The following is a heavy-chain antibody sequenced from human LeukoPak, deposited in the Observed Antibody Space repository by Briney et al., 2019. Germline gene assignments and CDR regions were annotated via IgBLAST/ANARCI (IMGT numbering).Heavy chain of an antibody. Sequence: PGGSLRLSCAASGFTFSDYYMSWIRQAPGKGLEWVSYISSSSSYTNYADSVKGRFTISRDNAKNSLYLQMNSLRAEDTAVYYCATDIVDTAMHDYWGQGTLVTVSS. CDR2: ISSSSSYT. D-gene: IGHD5-18*01. V-gene: IGHV3-11*05. CDR1: GFTFSDYY. CDR3: ATDIVDTAMHDY. J-gene: IGHJ4*02.